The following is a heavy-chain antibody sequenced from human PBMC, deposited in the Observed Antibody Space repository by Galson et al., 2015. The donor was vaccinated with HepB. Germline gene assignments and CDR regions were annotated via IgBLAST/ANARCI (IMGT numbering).Heavy chain of an antibody. V-gene: IGHV4-34*01. Sequence: LSLTCAVYGGSFSGYDWNWIRQPPGKGLEWIGEINHSGSTNYNASLKSRVTISVDTSKNQFSLKLSSVTAADTAVYYCARGRVRGSWHRLYYFDYWGQGTLVTVSS. J-gene: IGHJ4*02. CDR1: GGSFSGYD. CDR3: ARGRVRGSWHRLYYFDY. D-gene: IGHD6-13*01. CDR2: INHSGST.